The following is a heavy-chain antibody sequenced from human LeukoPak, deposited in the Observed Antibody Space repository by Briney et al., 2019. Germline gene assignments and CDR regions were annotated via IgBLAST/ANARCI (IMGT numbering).Heavy chain of an antibody. D-gene: IGHD2-2*01. CDR2: IIPIFGTA. J-gene: IGHJ5*02. CDR3: ARDCSSTSCYQDSNWFDP. V-gene: IGHV1-69*13. CDR1: GGTLSSYA. Sequence: ASVKVSCKASGGTLSSYAISWVRQAPGQGLEWMGGIIPIFGTANYAQKFQGRVTITADESTSTAYMELSSLRSEDTAVYYCARDCSSTSCYQDSNWFDPWGQGTLVTVSS.